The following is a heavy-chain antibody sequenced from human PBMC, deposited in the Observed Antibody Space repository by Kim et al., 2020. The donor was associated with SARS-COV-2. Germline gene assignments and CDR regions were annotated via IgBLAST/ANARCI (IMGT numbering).Heavy chain of an antibody. D-gene: IGHD2-21*01. J-gene: IGHJ4*02. CDR3: ASLPLGIGGYFDY. Sequence: YAQKFQGRVTITADESTSTAYMELSSLRSEDTAVYYCASLPLGIGGYFDYWGQGTLVTVSS. V-gene: IGHV1-69*01.